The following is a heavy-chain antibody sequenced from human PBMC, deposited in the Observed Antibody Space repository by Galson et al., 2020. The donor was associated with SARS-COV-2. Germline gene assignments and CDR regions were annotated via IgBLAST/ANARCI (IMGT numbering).Heavy chain of an antibody. Sequence: SETLSLTCTVSGGSISSGGYYWSWIRQHPGKGLEWIGYIYYSGSTYYNPSLMSLLTISVDTSKNQFSLKLSSVTAADTAGYYCATCSSSWNQFDYWGQGTLVTVS. CDR3: ATCSSSWNQFDY. D-gene: IGHD6-13*01. J-gene: IGHJ4*02. CDR1: GGSISSGGYY. V-gene: IGHV4-31*01. CDR2: IYYSGST.